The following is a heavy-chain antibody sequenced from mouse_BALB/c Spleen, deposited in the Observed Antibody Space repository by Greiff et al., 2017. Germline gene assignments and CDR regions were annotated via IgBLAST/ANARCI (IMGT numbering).Heavy chain of an antibody. CDR1: GFTFSSYA. CDR2: ISSGGST. Sequence: EVQRVESGGGLVKPGGSLKLSCAASGFTFSSYAMSWVRQTPEKRLEWVASISSGGSTYYPDSVKGRFTISRDNARNILYLQMSSLRSEDTAMYYCARSDYYYGSSFSWLAYWGQGTLVTVSA. J-gene: IGHJ3*01. V-gene: IGHV5-6-5*01. D-gene: IGHD1-1*01. CDR3: ARSDYYYGSSFSWLAY.